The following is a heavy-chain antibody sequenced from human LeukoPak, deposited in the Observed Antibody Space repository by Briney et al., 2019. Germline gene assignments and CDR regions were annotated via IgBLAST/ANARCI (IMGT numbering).Heavy chain of an antibody. CDR2: IDYRGST. J-gene: IGHJ3*02. CDR1: GDSLSTYY. D-gene: IGHD5-18*01. V-gene: IGHV4-59*01. Sequence: SETLSLTCTVSGDSLSTYYWSWVRQPPGKGLEWIAYIDYRGSTTYNPSLRSRVTISVDTSRNQFSLKLSSVTAADTAIYYCARSRSGYSYDHAAFEIWGQGTMVTLSS. CDR3: ARSRSGYSYDHAAFEI.